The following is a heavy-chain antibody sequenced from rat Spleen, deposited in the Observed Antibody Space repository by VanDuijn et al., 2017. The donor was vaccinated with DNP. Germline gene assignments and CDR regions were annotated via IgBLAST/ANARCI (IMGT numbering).Heavy chain of an antibody. D-gene: IGHD1-4*01. CDR3: ARHVLPLRVWDY. CDR2: INYDGGST. CDR1: RFIFNNYW. J-gene: IGHJ2*01. V-gene: IGHV5-22*01. Sequence: EVHLAESGGDLVQPGRSLKLSCVVSRFIFNNYWMTWFRQTPTKGLEWVAYINYDGGSTYSGDSVKGRFTISRDNAKNTLYLQMSSLRSEDMATYYCARHVLPLRVWDYWGQGVMVTVSS.